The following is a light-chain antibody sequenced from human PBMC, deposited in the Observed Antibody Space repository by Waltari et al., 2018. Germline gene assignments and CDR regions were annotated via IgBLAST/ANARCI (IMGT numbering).Light chain of an antibody. CDR1: SSNIGANY. Sequence: QSVLTQLPPASVTPGQGVTISCPGSSSNIGANYVYWYQQFPGTSPKLLIHRNNQRPSGVPDRFSGSKSGTSAFLVISGLRSEDEADYHCATWDDSLSGWVFGGGTKVTVL. V-gene: IGLV1-47*01. J-gene: IGLJ3*02. CDR2: RNN. CDR3: ATWDDSLSGWV.